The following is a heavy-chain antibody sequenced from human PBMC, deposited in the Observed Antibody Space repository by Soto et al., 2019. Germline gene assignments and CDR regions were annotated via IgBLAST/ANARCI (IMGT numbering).Heavy chain of an antibody. Sequence: EVQLSESGGDLRQPGGSLRLSCAASGFTFSNYAMTWVRQTPGKGLEWVSGISASGGLKYYADSVQGRFTVSRDNSKNILSLQMDNLRDGDTALYYCAREVGAPSGWLDPWGQGTQVTVSS. J-gene: IGHJ5*02. CDR2: ISASGGLK. D-gene: IGHD1-26*01. V-gene: IGHV3-23*01. CDR3: AREVGAPSGWLDP. CDR1: GFTFSNYA.